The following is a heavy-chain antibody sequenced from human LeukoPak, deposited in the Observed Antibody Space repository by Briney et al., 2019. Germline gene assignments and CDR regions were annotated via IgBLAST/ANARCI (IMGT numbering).Heavy chain of an antibody. CDR3: ARGYCSSTSCYTSWFDP. V-gene: IGHV4-39*07. Sequence: SETLPLTCTVSGGSIRSSYYYWGWIRQPPGKGLEWIGSIYDSGSTYYNPSLKSRVTISVDTSKNQFSLKLSSVTAADTAVYYCARGYCSSTSCYTSWFDPWGQGTLVTVSS. CDR2: IYDSGST. J-gene: IGHJ5*02. CDR1: GGSIRSSYYY. D-gene: IGHD2-2*02.